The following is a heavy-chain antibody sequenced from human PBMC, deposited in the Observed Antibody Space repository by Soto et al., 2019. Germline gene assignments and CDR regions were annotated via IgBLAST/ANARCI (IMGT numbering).Heavy chain of an antibody. D-gene: IGHD6-19*01. J-gene: IGHJ5*02. V-gene: IGHV4-30-2*01. CDR3: AGMPYTSGLRFDP. Sequence: SETLSLTCNMSGDSYSISTYSWSWIRQPPGKALQWIGFIYQSGVTSYNPSLASRVSISLDRSNNQCSLTLKSVTAADTAVYCCAGMPYTSGLRFDPWGPGTLVTVS. CDR2: IYQSGVT. CDR1: GDSYSISTYS.